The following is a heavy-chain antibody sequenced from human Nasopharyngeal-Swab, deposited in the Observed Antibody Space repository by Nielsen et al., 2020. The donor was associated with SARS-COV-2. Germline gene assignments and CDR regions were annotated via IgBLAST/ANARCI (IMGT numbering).Heavy chain of an antibody. Sequence: SETLSLTCVVSGGSISNSQWWPWVRQPPGKGLEWIGEIYHGEYTNYNPSLNSRVTISADKSNNQFSLDLTSVTAADTAVYYCATRDPQPVWGQGTLVTVSS. D-gene: IGHD2-2*01. CDR2: IYHGEYT. CDR1: GGSISNSQW. J-gene: IGHJ4*02. V-gene: IGHV4/OR15-8*02. CDR3: ATRDPQPV.